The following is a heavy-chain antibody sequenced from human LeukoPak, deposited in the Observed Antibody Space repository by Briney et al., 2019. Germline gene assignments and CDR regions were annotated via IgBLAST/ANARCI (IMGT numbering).Heavy chain of an antibody. Sequence: PGGSLRLSCAASGFTFSSYSMSWVRQAPGKGLEWLANIKQDGSEKYYVDSVKGRFTISRDNAKNSLYLQMNSLRAEDTAVYYCARAYHTAFDYWGQGTLVTVSS. CDR2: IKQDGSEK. CDR3: ARAYHTAFDY. D-gene: IGHD5-18*01. CDR1: GFTFSSYS. J-gene: IGHJ4*02. V-gene: IGHV3-7*01.